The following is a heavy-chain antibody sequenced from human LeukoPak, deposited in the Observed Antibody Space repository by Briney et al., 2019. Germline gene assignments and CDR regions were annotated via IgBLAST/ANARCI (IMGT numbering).Heavy chain of an antibody. Sequence: GGSLRLSCAASGFTLSSYGMHWVRQAPGKGLEWVAFIRYDGSNKYYADSVKGRFTISRDNSKNTLYLQMNSLRAEDTAVYYCASLTTVTTLRSPGYYYYGMDVWGQGTTVTVSS. D-gene: IGHD4-17*01. V-gene: IGHV3-30*02. CDR2: IRYDGSNK. J-gene: IGHJ6*02. CDR1: GFTLSSYG. CDR3: ASLTTVTTLRSPGYYYYGMDV.